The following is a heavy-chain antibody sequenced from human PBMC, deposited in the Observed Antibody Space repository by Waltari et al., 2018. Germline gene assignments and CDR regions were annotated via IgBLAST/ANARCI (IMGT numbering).Heavy chain of an antibody. CDR1: GFTFSAYA. CDR3: ARNFAGYYYYYMDV. J-gene: IGHJ6*03. CDR2: ISASGGST. V-gene: IGHV3-23*01. Sequence: EVQLLESGGGLVQPGGSLTLSCSASGFTFSAYAMSWVRHVPGEGLEWVSSISASGGSTYYADSVKGRFTISRDNAKNSLYLQMNSLRAEDTAVYYCARNFAGYYYYYMDVWGKGTTVTVSS.